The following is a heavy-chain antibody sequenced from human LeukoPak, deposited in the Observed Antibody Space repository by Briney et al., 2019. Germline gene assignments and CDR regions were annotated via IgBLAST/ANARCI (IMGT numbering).Heavy chain of an antibody. CDR3: ATLKGWYGEGYFDY. J-gene: IGHJ4*02. CDR2: IYPDGKA. Sequence: GGSLRLSCAASGVTVSTIYMGWVRQAPGKGLDWVSVIYPDGKAYYAESVKGRFTISRDSSENTLFLQMNSLRAEDTAVYYRATLKGWYGEGYFDYWGQGTLVTVSS. D-gene: IGHD3-10*01. V-gene: IGHV3-53*01. CDR1: GVTVSTIY.